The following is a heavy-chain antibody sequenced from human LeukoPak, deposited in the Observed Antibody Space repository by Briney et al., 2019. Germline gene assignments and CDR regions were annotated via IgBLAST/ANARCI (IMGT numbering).Heavy chain of an antibody. J-gene: IGHJ4*02. CDR1: GGSFSGYY. CDR2: INHSGST. D-gene: IGHD5-24*01. V-gene: IGHV4-34*01. Sequence: SETLSLTCAVYGGSFSGYYWSWIRQPPGKGLEWIGEINHSGSTNYNPSLKSRVTIPVDTSKNQFSLKLSSVIAADTAVYYCARGVEMGYYFDYWGQGTLVTVSS. CDR3: ARGVEMGYYFDY.